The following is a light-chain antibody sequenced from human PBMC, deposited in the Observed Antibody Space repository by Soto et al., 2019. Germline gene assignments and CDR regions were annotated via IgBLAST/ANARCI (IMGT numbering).Light chain of an antibody. Sequence: DIQMTQSPSSLSASVGDRVTITCQASQDISSYLNWYQQKPGKAPKLLIYDASNLETGVPSRFSGSGSGTDFTLTISRLEPEDFAVYYCQVRTDWPPFQYPFGQGTKLEVK. CDR1: QDISSY. J-gene: IGKJ2*01. CDR2: DAS. CDR3: QVRTDWPPFQYP. V-gene: IGKV1-33*01.